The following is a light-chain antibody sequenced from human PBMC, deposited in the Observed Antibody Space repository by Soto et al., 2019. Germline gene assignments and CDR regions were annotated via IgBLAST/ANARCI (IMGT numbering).Light chain of an antibody. CDR3: QQSYTSPLS. J-gene: IGKJ4*01. CDR2: ASS. V-gene: IGKV1-39*01. CDR1: QSVRSY. Sequence: DIQMTQSPSSVSASVGDRVTIACRAGQSVRSYLNWYQQKPGKAPNLLIYASSTLQSGVPSRFSGGGSGTDLPLTISTLQPEDFATYYCQQSYTSPLSFGGGTKVEI.